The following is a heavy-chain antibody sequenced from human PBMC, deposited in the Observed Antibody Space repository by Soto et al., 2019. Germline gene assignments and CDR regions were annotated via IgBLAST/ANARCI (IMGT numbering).Heavy chain of an antibody. D-gene: IGHD2-2*01. V-gene: IGHV3-21*01. Sequence: PGGSLRLSCAASGFTFSSYSMNWVRQAPGKGLEWVSSISSSSSYIYYADSVKGRFTISRDNAKNSLYLQMNSLRAEDTAVYYCARDPTSLSRLSLYRWFDPWGQGTLVTVAS. J-gene: IGHJ5*02. CDR3: ARDPTSLSRLSLYRWFDP. CDR1: GFTFSSYS. CDR2: ISSSSSYI.